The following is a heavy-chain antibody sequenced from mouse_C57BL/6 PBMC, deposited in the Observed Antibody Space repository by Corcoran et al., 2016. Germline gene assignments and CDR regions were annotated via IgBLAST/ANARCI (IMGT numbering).Heavy chain of an antibody. V-gene: IGHV1-26*01. CDR2: INPNNGGT. CDR1: GYTFTDYY. Sequence: EVQLQQSGPELVKPGASVKISCKASGYTFTDYYMNWVKQSHGKSLEWIGDINPNNGGTSYNQKFKGKATLTVDKSSSTAYMELRSLTSEDSAVYYCARGGWLLLWGQGILVTVSA. J-gene: IGHJ3*01. D-gene: IGHD2-3*01. CDR3: ARGGWLLL.